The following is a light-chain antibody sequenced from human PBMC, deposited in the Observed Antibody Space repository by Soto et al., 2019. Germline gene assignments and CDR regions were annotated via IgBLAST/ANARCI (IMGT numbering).Light chain of an antibody. J-gene: IGKJ3*01. CDR3: QQRSNWPLLT. V-gene: IGKV3-11*01. CDR2: DAS. Sequence: EIVLTQSPATLSLSPGERATLSCRASQSVSSYLAWYQQKPGQAPRLLIYDASNRATGIPARFSGSGSGTDFTLTISSLEPEDFAVYYCQQRSNWPLLTLGAGTNVDIK. CDR1: QSVSSY.